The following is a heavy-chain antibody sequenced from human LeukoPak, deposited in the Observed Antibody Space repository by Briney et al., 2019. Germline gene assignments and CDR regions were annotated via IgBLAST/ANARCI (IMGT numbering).Heavy chain of an antibody. Sequence: GESLKISCRGSGYSFTNYWIGWVRQMPGKGLEWMGIIYPENSDIRYSPSFQGQVTISADKSINTAYLQWSSLKASDTAMYYCARPKGFAELLYSDYWGQGTLVTVSS. V-gene: IGHV5-51*01. J-gene: IGHJ4*02. CDR3: ARPKGFAELLYSDY. CDR2: IYPENSDI. D-gene: IGHD3-10*01. CDR1: GYSFTNYW.